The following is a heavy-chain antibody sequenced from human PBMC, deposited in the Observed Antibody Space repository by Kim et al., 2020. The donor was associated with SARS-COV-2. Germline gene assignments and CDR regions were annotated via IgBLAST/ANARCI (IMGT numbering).Heavy chain of an antibody. CDR1: GGTFSSYA. J-gene: IGHJ6*02. D-gene: IGHD1-26*01. V-gene: IGHV1-69*13. Sequence: SVKVSCKASGGTFSSYAISWVRQAPGQGLEWMGGIIPIFGTANYAQKFQGRVTITADESTSTAYMELSSLRSEDTAVYYCARAGSGSYLSTKNYYYYYGMDVWGQGTTVTVSS. CDR2: IIPIFGTA. CDR3: ARAGSGSYLSTKNYYYYYGMDV.